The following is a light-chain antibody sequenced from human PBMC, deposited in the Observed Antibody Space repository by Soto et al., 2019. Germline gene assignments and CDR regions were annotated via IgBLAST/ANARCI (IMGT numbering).Light chain of an antibody. CDR1: QTVSRDY. J-gene: IGKJ5*01. CDR2: GAS. Sequence: EIVLTQSPGTLSLSPGERATLSCRASQTVSRDYLAWYHQKPGQAPRLLIYGASSRATGIPDRFSGSGSGTGFTLTISRLEPEDFAVYYCQQYGGSITFGQGTRLEMK. V-gene: IGKV3-20*01. CDR3: QQYGGSIT.